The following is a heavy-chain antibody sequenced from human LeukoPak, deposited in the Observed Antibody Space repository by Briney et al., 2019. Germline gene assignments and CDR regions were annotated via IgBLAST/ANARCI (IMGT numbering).Heavy chain of an antibody. Sequence: SETLSLTCSVSGGSISGRSYYWGWIRQPPGKGLEWIGSFYYTGITYFNPSLKGRVTVSVDTSRKHFSLKLTSVTAADTAVYYCAREYSYGPGYFDYWGQGTLVTVSS. D-gene: IGHD5-18*01. J-gene: IGHJ4*02. CDR1: GGSISGRSYY. CDR2: FYYTGIT. V-gene: IGHV4-39*07. CDR3: AREYSYGPGYFDY.